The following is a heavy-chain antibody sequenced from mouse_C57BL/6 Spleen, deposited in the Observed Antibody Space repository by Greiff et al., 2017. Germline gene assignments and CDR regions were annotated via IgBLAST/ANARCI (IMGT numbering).Heavy chain of an antibody. V-gene: IGHV1-69*01. CDR1: GYTFTSYW. Sequence: QVQLQQPGAELVMPGASVKLSCKASGYTFTSYWMHWVKQRPGQGLEWIGEIDPSDSYTNYNQKFKGKSTLTVDKSSSTAYMQLSSLTSEDSAVYYCATTEHFDYWGQGTTLTVSS. D-gene: IGHD1-1*01. CDR3: ATTEHFDY. CDR2: IDPSDSYT. J-gene: IGHJ2*01.